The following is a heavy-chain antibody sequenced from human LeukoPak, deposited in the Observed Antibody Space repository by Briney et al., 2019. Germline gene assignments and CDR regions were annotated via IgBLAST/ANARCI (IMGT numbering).Heavy chain of an antibody. CDR2: IYTGGDT. D-gene: IGHD6-19*01. J-gene: IGHJ4*02. V-gene: IGHV3-53*01. CDR3: AGGQMFTSGGFDD. CDR1: GFTFRDAA. Sequence: GGSLRLSCAVSGFTFRDAAMTWVRQAPGKGLEWVSVIYTGGDTYYADSVRGRFTISRDNSKNTVNLQMNSLRAEDTALYYCAGGQMFTSGGFDDWGQGTLVTVSS.